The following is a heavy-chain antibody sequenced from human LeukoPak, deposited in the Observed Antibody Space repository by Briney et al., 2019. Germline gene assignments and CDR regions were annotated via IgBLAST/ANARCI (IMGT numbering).Heavy chain of an antibody. V-gene: IGHV4-59*08. Sequence: SETLSLTCTVSGGSISSYYWSWIRQPPGKGLEWIGYIYYSGSTNYNPSLKSRVTISVDTSKNQSSLKLSSVTAADTAVYYCARHNDTPYYYDSPDAFDIWGQGTMVTVSS. J-gene: IGHJ3*02. CDR2: IYYSGST. CDR1: GGSISSYY. CDR3: ARHNDTPYYYDSPDAFDI. D-gene: IGHD3-22*01.